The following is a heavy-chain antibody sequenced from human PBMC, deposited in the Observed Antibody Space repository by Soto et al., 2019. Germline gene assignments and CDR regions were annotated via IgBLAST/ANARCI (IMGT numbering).Heavy chain of an antibody. CDR1: GYTFSEYL. CDR3: ARDIYGSADVFDL. Sequence: ASVKGSCKASGYTFSEYLINWVRQAPGQGLEWMGGIGRYGGNTNYAQKFQGRGTMTRDTSTNTVYMELRSLRFDDTAFYYCARDIYGSADVFDLWGRGTMVTVSS. V-gene: IGHV1-18*01. CDR2: IGRYGGNT. J-gene: IGHJ3*01. D-gene: IGHD3-10*01.